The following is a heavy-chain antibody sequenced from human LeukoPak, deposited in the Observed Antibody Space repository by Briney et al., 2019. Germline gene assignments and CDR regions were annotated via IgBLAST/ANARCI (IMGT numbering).Heavy chain of an antibody. V-gene: IGHV4-59*01. J-gene: IGHJ4*02. CDR1: GGSFSGYY. CDR3: ARSLPGIVGATYFDY. D-gene: IGHD1-26*01. CDR2: IYYSGST. Sequence: SETLSLTCAVYGGSFSGYYWSWIRQPPGKGLEWIGYIYYSGSTNYNPSLKSRVTISVDTSKNQFSLKLSSVTAADTAVYYCARSLPGIVGATYFDYWGQGTLVTVSS.